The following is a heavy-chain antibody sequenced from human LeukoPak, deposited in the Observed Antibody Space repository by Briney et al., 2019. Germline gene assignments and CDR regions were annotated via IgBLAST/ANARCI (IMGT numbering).Heavy chain of an antibody. CDR2: LSGSGSSR. Sequence: HTGGSLRLSCVASGFTFSSHAMSWVRQAPGRGLECVSSLSGSGSSRYSADSVKGRFTISRDNSKNTLFLQMNSLRAEDTAVYYCANHPGGALNIWGQGTMVTVSS. V-gene: IGHV3-23*01. CDR1: GFTFSSHA. J-gene: IGHJ3*02. D-gene: IGHD3-16*01. CDR3: ANHPGGALNI.